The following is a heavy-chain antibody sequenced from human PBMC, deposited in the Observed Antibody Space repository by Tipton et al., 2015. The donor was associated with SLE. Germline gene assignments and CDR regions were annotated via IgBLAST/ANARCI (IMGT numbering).Heavy chain of an antibody. D-gene: IGHD2/OR15-2a*01. Sequence: TLSLTCTVYGGSISSRSYYWCWIRQPPGKGLEWIGSIDYSGSTYYNPLPKSRVTISVDTSKNQFSLKLSPVTAADTAVYYCARPTDSTTVREQDIWGQGTMVTVPS. CDR3: ARPTDSTTVREQDI. J-gene: IGHJ3*02. CDR2: IDYSGST. CDR1: GGSISSRSYY. V-gene: IGHV4-39*07.